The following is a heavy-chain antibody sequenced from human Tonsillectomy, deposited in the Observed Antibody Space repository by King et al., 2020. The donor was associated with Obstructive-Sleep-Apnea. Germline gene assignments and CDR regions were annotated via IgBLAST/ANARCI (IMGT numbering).Heavy chain of an antibody. V-gene: IGHV4-30-4*08. J-gene: IGHJ4*02. CDR2: IYYTWTT. D-gene: IGHD2-2*01. Sequence: QLQESGPGLVKPSQTLSLTCTVSGGSISSDDYYWIWIRQPPGKGLEWIGYIYYTWTTSYNPSLQSRLTISVDTSKNQFSLKLSSVTAADTALYYCARVLAYCTGTGCYFFDSWGQGTLVTVSS. CDR1: GGSISSDDYY. CDR3: ARVLAYCTGTGCYFFDS.